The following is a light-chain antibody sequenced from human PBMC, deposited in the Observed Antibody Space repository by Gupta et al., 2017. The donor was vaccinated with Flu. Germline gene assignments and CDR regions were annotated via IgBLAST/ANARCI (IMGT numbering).Light chain of an antibody. CDR2: AAS. Sequence: GDRVTITCRASQDISSYLAWYQQKSGKAPKLLVYAASSSQSGVPSRFSGSGSGTVFTLTIISLQPEDVATYYCQKYNSAPPAFGGGTKVEIK. J-gene: IGKJ4*01. CDR1: QDISSY. V-gene: IGKV1-27*01. CDR3: QKYNSAPPA.